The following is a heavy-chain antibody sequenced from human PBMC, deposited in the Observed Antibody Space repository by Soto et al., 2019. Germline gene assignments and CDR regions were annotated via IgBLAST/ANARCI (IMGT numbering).Heavy chain of an antibody. D-gene: IGHD2-15*01. CDR2: IIPIFGTA. J-gene: IGHJ5*02. Sequence: QVQLVQSGAEVKKPGSSVKVSCKASGGTFSSYAISWVRQAPGQGLEWMGGIIPIFGTANYAQKFQGRVTITADESTSTAYMELSSLRSEDTAVYYCARGGNIVVGVAKTSWFDPWGQGTLRTVSS. CDR3: ARGGNIVVGVAKTSWFDP. CDR1: GGTFSSYA. V-gene: IGHV1-69*12.